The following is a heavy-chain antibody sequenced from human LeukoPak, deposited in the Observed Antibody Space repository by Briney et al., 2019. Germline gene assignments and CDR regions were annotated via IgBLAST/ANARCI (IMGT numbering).Heavy chain of an antibody. CDR1: GGSFSGYY. Sequence: SETLSLTCAVYGGSFSGYYWSWIRQPPGKGLEWIGEINHSGSTNYNPSLKSRVTISVDTSKNQFSLKLSSVTAADTAVYYCARAGHIPAAFDYWGQGTLVTVSS. J-gene: IGHJ4*02. CDR3: ARAGHIPAAFDY. D-gene: IGHD6-13*01. CDR2: INHSGST. V-gene: IGHV4-34*01.